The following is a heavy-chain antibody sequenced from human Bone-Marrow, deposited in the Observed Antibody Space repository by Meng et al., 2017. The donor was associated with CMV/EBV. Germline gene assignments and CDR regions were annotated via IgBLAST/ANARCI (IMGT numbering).Heavy chain of an antibody. V-gene: IGHV3-7*01. CDR2: IKQDGSEK. CDR3: ARALTAMASY. CDR1: GFTFSSYW. D-gene: IGHD5-18*01. J-gene: IGHJ4*02. Sequence: GESLKISCAASGFTFSSYWMSWVRQAPGKGLEWVANIKQDGSEKYYVDSVKGLFTISRDNSKNTLYLQMNSLRAEDTAVYYCARALTAMASYWGQGTLVTVSS.